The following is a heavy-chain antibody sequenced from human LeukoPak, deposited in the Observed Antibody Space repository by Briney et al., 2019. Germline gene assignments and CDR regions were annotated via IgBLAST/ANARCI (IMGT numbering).Heavy chain of an antibody. J-gene: IGHJ4*02. V-gene: IGHV4-61*02. Sequence: SETLSLTCTVSVGSISSGSYYWSWIRQPAGKGLEWIGRIFTSGSTNYNPSLKSRVTMSIDTSKNQFSLKLSSVTAADTAVYYCARDTPYRGYEVLDYWGQGTLVTVSS. CDR1: VGSISSGSYY. CDR3: ARDTPYRGYEVLDY. CDR2: IFTSGST. D-gene: IGHD5-12*01.